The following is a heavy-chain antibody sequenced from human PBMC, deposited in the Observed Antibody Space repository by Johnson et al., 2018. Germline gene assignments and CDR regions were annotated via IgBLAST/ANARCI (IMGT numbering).Heavy chain of an antibody. CDR3: AKPPHPPTGTDLWAPAGADYYYYYYMDV. V-gene: IGHV3-73*01. D-gene: IGHD1-1*01. CDR2: IRSKANSYAT. J-gene: IGHJ6*03. Sequence: VQLVQSGGGVVQPGGSLRLSCATSGFTFSGSAMHWVRQASGKGLEWVGRIRSKANSYATAYAASVKGRFTISSDNSKNTLYLQMNSLRAEDTAVYYCAKPPHPPTGTDLWAPAGADYYYYYYMDVWGKGTTVTVSS. CDR1: GFTFSGSA.